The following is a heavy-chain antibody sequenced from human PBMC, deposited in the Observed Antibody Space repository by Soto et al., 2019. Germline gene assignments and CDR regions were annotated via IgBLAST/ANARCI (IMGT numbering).Heavy chain of an antibody. J-gene: IGHJ4*02. CDR1: GDSISAYS. Sequence: QVQLQVSGPGLVKPSETLSLTCTVSGDSISAYSWSWVRQPPGKGLEWIGNIHYNGNTKYSPSLKSRVTMSVDTSKNHFSLRLISVTAADTAIYFCAREGNLGRWLQPLDFWGQGTLVTGSS. CDR2: IHYNGNT. D-gene: IGHD5-12*01. V-gene: IGHV4-59*01. CDR3: AREGNLGRWLQPLDF.